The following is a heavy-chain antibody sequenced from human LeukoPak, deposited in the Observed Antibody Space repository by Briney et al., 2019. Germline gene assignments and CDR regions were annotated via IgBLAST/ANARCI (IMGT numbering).Heavy chain of an antibody. CDR1: GYTFTSYG. J-gene: IGHJ4*02. D-gene: IGHD2-15*01. CDR2: ISAYNGNT. CDR3: ARDAGMVEGNDY. V-gene: IGHV1-18*01. Sequence: ASVKVSCKASGYTFTSYGISWVRQAPGQGLEWMGWISAYNGNTNYAQKLQGRVTMTTDTSTTTAYMELKSLRSDDTAVYFCARDAGMVEGNDYWGQGTLVTVSS.